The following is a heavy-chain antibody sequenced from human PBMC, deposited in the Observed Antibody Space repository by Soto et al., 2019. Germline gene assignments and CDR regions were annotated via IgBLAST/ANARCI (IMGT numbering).Heavy chain of an antibody. J-gene: IGHJ6*02. Sequence: GGSLRLSCAASGFTFSSYAMHWVRQAPGKGLEWVAVISYDGSNKYYADSVKGRFTISRDNSKNTLYLQMNSLRAEDTAVYYCARVPQLLYLYYYYGMDVWGQGTTVTVSS. CDR3: ARVPQLLYLYYYYGMDV. D-gene: IGHD2-2*02. CDR1: GFTFSSYA. CDR2: ISYDGSNK. V-gene: IGHV3-30-3*01.